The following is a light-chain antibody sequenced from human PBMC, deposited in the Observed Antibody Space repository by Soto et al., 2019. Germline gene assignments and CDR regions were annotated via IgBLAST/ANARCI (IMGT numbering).Light chain of an antibody. V-gene: IGLV1-40*01. J-gene: IGLJ2*01. Sequence: QLVLTQPPSVSGAPGQRVTISCTGSSSNIGAGYDVHWYQQLPGTAPKLLIYGNSNRPSGVPDRFSGSKSGTSASLAITGLQAEDGADYYCQSYDSSLSALFGGGTKLTVL. CDR1: SSNIGAGYD. CDR2: GNS. CDR3: QSYDSSLSAL.